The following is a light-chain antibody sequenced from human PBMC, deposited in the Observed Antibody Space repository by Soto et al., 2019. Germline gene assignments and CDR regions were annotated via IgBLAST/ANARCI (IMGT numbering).Light chain of an antibody. CDR2: KAS. J-gene: IGKJ5*01. CDR3: QQYSSYSPIT. CDR1: QSINNW. Sequence: DIHMTQSPSTLSASVVDILTITCRASQSINNWLAWYQKKPGRAPKLLIYKASVLETVAPSRFSGTGSGTEFTLTINGLQPDDFATYYCQQYSSYSPITFGQGTRLEI. V-gene: IGKV1-5*03.